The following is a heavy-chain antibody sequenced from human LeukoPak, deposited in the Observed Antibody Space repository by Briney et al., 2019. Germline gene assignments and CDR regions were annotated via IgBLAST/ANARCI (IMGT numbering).Heavy chain of an antibody. V-gene: IGHV3-33*01. CDR1: GFAFSGYG. CDR3: ARDWGGHCMSGHCYGGFCDS. J-gene: IGHJ4*02. Sequence: SGGSLRLSCVASGFAFSGYGMYWVRQTPGKGLEWVAVVWSDGSDQRYADSVKGRFTISRDNAKNTLYLQMNSLRVEDTAIYFCARDWGGHCMSGHCYGGFCDSWGQGTLVTVPA. D-gene: IGHD2-21*02. CDR2: VWSDGSDQ.